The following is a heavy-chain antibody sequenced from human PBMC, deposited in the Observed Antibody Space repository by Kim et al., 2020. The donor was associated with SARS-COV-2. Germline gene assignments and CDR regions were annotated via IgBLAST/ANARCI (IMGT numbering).Heavy chain of an antibody. D-gene: IGHD3-10*01. CDR1: KFTFSYHA. J-gene: IGHJ4*01. V-gene: IGHV3-23*01. Sequence: GGSLRLSCAASKFTFSYHAMNWVRQASGKGLEWVSVISGRGDFTDYADSVKGRFTISRDNSRNTLYLQMNSLRAEDTAVYYCAKGYYDSGNYYTLDFRG. CDR2: ISGRGDFT. CDR3: AKGYYDSGNYYTLDF.